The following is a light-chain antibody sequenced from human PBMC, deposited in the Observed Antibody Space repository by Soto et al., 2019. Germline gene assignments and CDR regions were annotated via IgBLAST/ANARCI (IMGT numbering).Light chain of an antibody. V-gene: IGLV2-23*01. CDR3: CSYAGSSTYV. J-gene: IGLJ1*01. CDR2: EGS. CDR1: NSDVGSYNL. Sequence: QSSLTQPASVSGSPGQSITISCTGTNSDVGSYNLVSWYQQHPGKAPKLMIYEGSKRPSGVSNRFSGSKSGNTASLTISGLQAEDEADYYRCSYAGSSTYVFGTGTKVTVL.